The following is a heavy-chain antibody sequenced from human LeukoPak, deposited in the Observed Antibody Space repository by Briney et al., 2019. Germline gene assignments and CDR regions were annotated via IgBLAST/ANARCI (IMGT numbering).Heavy chain of an antibody. CDR1: GFTVSSND. CDR3: ASRRDYGINY. V-gene: IGHV3-53*01. Sequence: GRSLRLSCAASGFTVSSNDMSWVRQAPGKGLEWVSVIYSGGTTYYADSVKGRFTISRDNSKNTLYLQMNSLRADDTAVYYCASRRDYGINYWGQGTLVTVSS. J-gene: IGHJ4*02. CDR2: IYSGGTT. D-gene: IGHD4-17*01.